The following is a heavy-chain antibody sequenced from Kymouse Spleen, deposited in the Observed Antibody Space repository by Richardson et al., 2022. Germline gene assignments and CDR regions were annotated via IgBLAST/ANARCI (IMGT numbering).Heavy chain of an antibody. Sequence: QVQLQESGPGLVKPSQTLSLTCTVSGGSISSGGYYWSWIRQHPGKGLEWIGYIYYSGSTYYNPSLKSRVTISVDTSKNQFSLKLSSVTAADTAVYYCARDRYSGYEDYYYGMDVWGQGTTVTVSS. D-gene: IGHD5-12*01. V-gene: IGHV4-31*03. CDR1: GGSISSGGYY. CDR3: ARDRYSGYEDYYYGMDV. CDR2: IYYSGST. J-gene: IGHJ6*02.